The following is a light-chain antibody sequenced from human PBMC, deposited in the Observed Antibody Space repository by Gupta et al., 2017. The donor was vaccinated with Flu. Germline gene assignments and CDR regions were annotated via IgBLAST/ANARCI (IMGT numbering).Light chain of an antibody. V-gene: IGLV1-51*01. CDR1: SSSIGNNY. CDR3: GTWDSSLDARV. CDR2: DNN. J-gene: IGLJ3*02. Sequence: QPVLPQPPSVTAAPGQKDTISCSGSSSSIGNNYVSWYQQIPGTAPKLLIYDNNKRPSGIPDRFSGSKSGTTATLAITGLQTGDEADYYCGTWDSSLDARVFGGGTKLTVL.